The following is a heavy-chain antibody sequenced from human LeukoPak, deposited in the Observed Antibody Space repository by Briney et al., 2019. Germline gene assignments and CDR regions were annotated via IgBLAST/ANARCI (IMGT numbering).Heavy chain of an antibody. V-gene: IGHV3-7*01. CDR3: ARSRRKTYYYGSGSGYFDY. CDR1: GFTFSSYS. CDR2: IKQDGSEK. J-gene: IGHJ4*02. Sequence: GGSLRLSCAASGFTFSSYSMNWVRQAPGKGLEWVANIKQDGSEKYYVDSVKGRFTISRDNAKNSLYLQMNSLRAEDTAVYYCARSRRKTYYYGSGSGYFDYWGQGTLVTVSS. D-gene: IGHD3-10*01.